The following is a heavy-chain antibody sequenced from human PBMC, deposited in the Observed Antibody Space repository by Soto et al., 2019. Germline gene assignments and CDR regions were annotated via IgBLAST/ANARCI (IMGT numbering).Heavy chain of an antibody. V-gene: IGHV4-59*01. CDR1: GDSIRAYS. D-gene: IGHD5-12*01. J-gene: IGHJ4*02. CDR3: AREGNLGRWLQPLDF. Sequence: SETLSLTCTFSGDSIRAYSWSWVRQPPGKGLEWIGNIHYNGNTKYNPSLKSRVTMSVDTSKNQFSLKLISVTAADTAKYFCAREGNLGRWLQPLDFWGQGTLVTVSS. CDR2: IHYNGNT.